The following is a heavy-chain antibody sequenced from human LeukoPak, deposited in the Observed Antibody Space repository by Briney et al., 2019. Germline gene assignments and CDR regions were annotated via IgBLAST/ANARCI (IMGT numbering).Heavy chain of an antibody. Sequence: PGGSLRLSCAASGFNFRNYIMTWVRQAPGKGLEWVSSISRNSSYIYYTDSVKGRFTISRDNAKNSLYLQMNSLRAEDTAVYFCAPGNYYHYWGQGALVTVSS. V-gene: IGHV3-21*01. CDR3: APGNYYHY. J-gene: IGHJ4*02. CDR2: ISRNSSYI. D-gene: IGHD1-26*01. CDR1: GFNFRNYI.